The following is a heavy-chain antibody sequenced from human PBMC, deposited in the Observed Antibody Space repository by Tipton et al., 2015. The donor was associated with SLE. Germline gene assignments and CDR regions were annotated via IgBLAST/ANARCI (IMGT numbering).Heavy chain of an antibody. V-gene: IGHV4-38-2*02. CDR2: IYHSGST. J-gene: IGHJ5*02. Sequence: TLSLTCTVSGYSISSGYYWGWIRQPPGKGLEWIGSIYHSGSTYYNPSLKSRVTISVDTSKNQFSLKLSSVTAADTAVYYCARVLIVVVPAAHNWFDLWGQGTLVTVSS. CDR1: GYSISSGYY. CDR3: ARVLIVVVPAAHNWFDL. D-gene: IGHD2-2*01.